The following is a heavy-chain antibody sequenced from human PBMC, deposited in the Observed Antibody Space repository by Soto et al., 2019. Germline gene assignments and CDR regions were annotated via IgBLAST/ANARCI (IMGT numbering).Heavy chain of an antibody. CDR3: ARDPFYYHNSGYNYAGEWFDP. Sequence: PSATLSLTCTVSGDSIDNYYWSWIRQPAGEGLEWIGRMYSTGSTNYNPSLKSRVTMSVDTSRNQFSLRLTSVTAADTAVYYCARDPFYYHNSGYNYAGEWFDPWGQGTLVTVSS. CDR1: GDSIDNYY. V-gene: IGHV4-4*07. D-gene: IGHD3-22*01. CDR2: MYSTGST. J-gene: IGHJ5*02.